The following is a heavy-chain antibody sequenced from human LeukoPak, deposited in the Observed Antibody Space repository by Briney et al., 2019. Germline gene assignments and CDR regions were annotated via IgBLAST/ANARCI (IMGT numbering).Heavy chain of an antibody. D-gene: IGHD3-22*01. J-gene: IGHJ3*02. Sequence: SQTLSLTCTVSGGSISSYYWSWIRQPPGKGLEWIGYIYYSGSTNYNPSLKSRVTISVDTSKNQFSLKLSSVTAADTAVYYCARGSRVVVNAFDIWGQGTMVTVSS. V-gene: IGHV4-59*01. CDR3: ARGSRVVVNAFDI. CDR2: IYYSGST. CDR1: GGSISSYY.